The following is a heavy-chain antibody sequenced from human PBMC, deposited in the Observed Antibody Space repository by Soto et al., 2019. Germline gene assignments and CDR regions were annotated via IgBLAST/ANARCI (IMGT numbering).Heavy chain of an antibody. CDR2: IYYSGST. CDR3: ARGLYYYDSSGYYPGAHYYYGMDV. D-gene: IGHD3-22*01. Sequence: QVQLQESGPGLVKPSETLSLTCTVSGGSISSYYWSWIRQPPGKGLEWIGYIYYSGSTNYNPSLKSRVTISVDTSKNQFSLKLSSVTAADTAVYYCARGLYYYDSSGYYPGAHYYYGMDVWGQGTTVTVSS. CDR1: GGSISSYY. J-gene: IGHJ6*02. V-gene: IGHV4-59*01.